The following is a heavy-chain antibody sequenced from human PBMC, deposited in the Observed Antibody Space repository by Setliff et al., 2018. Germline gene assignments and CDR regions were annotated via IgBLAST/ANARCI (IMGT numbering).Heavy chain of an antibody. D-gene: IGHD3-10*01. Sequence: SETLSLTCTVSGASIRSGSFYWSWIRRHPGKGLEWIGYISYSGNTYYNPSFEGRLVLSVDAYKNQFSLRLTSVTAADSAIYYCARDRSALVRGVVQHNYFDPWGQGNKVTVSS. CDR3: ARDRSALVRGVVQHNYFDP. V-gene: IGHV4-31*03. J-gene: IGHJ5*02. CDR1: GASIRSGSFY. CDR2: ISYSGNT.